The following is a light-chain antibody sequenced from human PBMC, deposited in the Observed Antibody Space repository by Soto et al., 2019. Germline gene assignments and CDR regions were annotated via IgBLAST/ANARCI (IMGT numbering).Light chain of an antibody. J-gene: IGKJ1*01. CDR2: GAS. CDR3: QQYGTSPWT. CDR1: QSVTSTY. V-gene: IGKV3-20*01. Sequence: EIVLTQSPATLSLSPRERATLSCRASQSVTSTYVAWYQQKPSQPPRLLIYGASKRATGIPDRFSGSGSATDFPPTISRLEPEDFAVYFCQQYGTSPWTFGQGTKVDI.